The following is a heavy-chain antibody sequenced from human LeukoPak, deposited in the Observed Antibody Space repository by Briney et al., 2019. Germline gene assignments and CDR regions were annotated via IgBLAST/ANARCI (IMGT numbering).Heavy chain of an antibody. CDR1: GYTFSSYW. CDR3: ARQNDFRLDY. D-gene: IGHD3-3*01. V-gene: IGHV5-51*01. Sequence: GESLKISCKGSGYTFSSYWIGWVRQMPGKGLEWIGIIYPGDSDTRYSPSLQGQVTISVDTSIGTAYLQWSSLKASDTAIYYCARQNDFRLDYWGQGALVTVSS. J-gene: IGHJ4*02. CDR2: IYPGDSDT.